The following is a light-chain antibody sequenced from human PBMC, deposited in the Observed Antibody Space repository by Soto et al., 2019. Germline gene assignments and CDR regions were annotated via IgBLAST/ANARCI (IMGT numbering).Light chain of an antibody. CDR3: QQRSNWPCT. CDR1: QSVSSY. Sequence: EIVLTQSPATLSLSPGERATLSCRASQSVSSYLAWYQQKPGQAPRLLIYDASNRATGIPARFSGSGSGTDFTLTISSLEPEDFAVYYCQQRSNWPCTFGQGNKV. V-gene: IGKV3-11*01. CDR2: DAS. J-gene: IGKJ1*01.